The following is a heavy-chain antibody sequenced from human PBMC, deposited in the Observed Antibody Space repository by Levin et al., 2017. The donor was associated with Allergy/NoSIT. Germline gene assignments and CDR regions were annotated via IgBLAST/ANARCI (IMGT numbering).Heavy chain of an antibody. CDR2: IHYSGST. J-gene: IGHJ6*03. D-gene: IGHD6-19*01. CDR1: GGSISSYY. V-gene: IGHV4-59*01. CDR3: ARGGWYDYHFDYYMDV. Sequence: SETLSLTCTVSGGSISSYYWSWIRQPPGKGLEWIGYIHYSGSTNYNPSLKSRVTISVDTSKNQFSLKLSSVTAADTAVYYCARGGWYDYHFDYYMDVWGKGTTVTVSS.